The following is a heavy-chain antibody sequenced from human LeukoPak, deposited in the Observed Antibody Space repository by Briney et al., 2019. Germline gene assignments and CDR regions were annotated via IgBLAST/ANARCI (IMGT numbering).Heavy chain of an antibody. CDR1: GGSFSGYY. D-gene: IGHD6-13*01. CDR2: INHSGST. V-gene: IGHV4-34*01. CDR3: AREARGQQLVDYYYYYGMDV. J-gene: IGHJ6*02. Sequence: SETLSLTCAVYGGSFSGYYWSWIRQPPGKGLEWIGEINHSGSTNYNPSLKSRVTISVDTSKNQFSLKLSSVTAADTAVYYCAREARGQQLVDYYYYYGMDVWGQGTTVTVSS.